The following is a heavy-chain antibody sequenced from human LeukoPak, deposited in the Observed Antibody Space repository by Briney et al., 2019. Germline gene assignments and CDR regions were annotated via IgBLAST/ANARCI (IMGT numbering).Heavy chain of an antibody. CDR3: ARVGYSSSWWSRRGAADDAFDI. CDR2: IKQDGSEK. CDR1: GFTFSSYW. J-gene: IGHJ3*02. Sequence: GGSLRLSCAASGFTFSSYWMSWVRQAPGKGLEWVANIKQDGSEKYYVDSVKGRFTISRDNAKNSLYLQMNSLRAEDTAVYYCARVGYSSSWWSRRGAADDAFDIWGQGTMVTVSS. D-gene: IGHD6-13*01. V-gene: IGHV3-7*01.